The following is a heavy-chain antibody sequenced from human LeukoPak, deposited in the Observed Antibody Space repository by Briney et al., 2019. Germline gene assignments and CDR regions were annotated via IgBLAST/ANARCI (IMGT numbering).Heavy chain of an antibody. CDR3: ARSPPTVTTSEYYYYYGMDV. D-gene: IGHD4-17*01. Sequence: SDTLSLTCSVSGGSISSSSFYWGWIRQTPGRGLEWIGSIYSSGGIYYNPSLKSRVTISVDTSKNQFSLKLSSVTAADTAVYYCARSPPTVTTSEYYYYYGMDVWGQGTTVTVSS. J-gene: IGHJ6*02. V-gene: IGHV4-39*07. CDR1: GGSISSSSFY. CDR2: IYSSGGI.